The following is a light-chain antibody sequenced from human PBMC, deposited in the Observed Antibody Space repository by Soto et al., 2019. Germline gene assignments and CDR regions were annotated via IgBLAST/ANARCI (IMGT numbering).Light chain of an antibody. V-gene: IGKV3-11*01. J-gene: IGKJ4*01. CDR1: QSVSSY. CDR2: DAS. Sequence: EIVLTQSPATLSLSPGERATLSCRDSQSVSSYLAWYQQKPGQAPRLLIYDASNRATGISARFSGSGSGTDFTLTISSLEPEDFAVYYCQQRSNWPPTFGGGTKVDIK. CDR3: QQRSNWPPT.